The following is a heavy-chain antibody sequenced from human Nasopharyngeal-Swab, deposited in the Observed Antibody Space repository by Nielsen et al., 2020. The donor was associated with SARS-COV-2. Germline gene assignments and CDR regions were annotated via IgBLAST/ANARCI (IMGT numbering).Heavy chain of an antibody. V-gene: IGHV1-46*01. Sequence: ASVKVSCKASGYTFTSYGISWVRQAPGQGLEWMGIINPSGGSTSYAQKFQGRVTMTRDTSTSTVYMELSSLRSEDTAVYYCARGGKSDSSGYPQYYFDYWGQGTLVTVSS. CDR3: ARGGKSDSSGYPQYYFDY. CDR1: GYTFTSYG. D-gene: IGHD3-22*01. J-gene: IGHJ4*02. CDR2: INPSGGST.